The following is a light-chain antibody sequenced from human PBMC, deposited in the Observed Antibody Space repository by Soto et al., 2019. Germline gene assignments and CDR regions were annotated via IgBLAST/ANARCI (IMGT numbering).Light chain of an antibody. CDR3: AAWDDSLSGHVV. CDR2: RNT. J-gene: IGLJ7*01. Sequence: QLVLTQPPSVSGTPGQRVVISCSGSGSNIGNNDVYWYQHLPGTAPKLLIYRNTQRPSGVPDRFSGSRSGTSASLAISGLQSEDEADFYCAAWDDSLSGHVVFGGGTQLTVL. CDR1: GSNIGNND. V-gene: IGLV1-47*01.